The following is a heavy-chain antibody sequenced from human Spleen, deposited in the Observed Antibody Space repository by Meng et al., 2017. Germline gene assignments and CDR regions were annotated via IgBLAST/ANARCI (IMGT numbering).Heavy chain of an antibody. CDR1: GWTFDDYA. Sequence: CAAPGWTFDDYAMHWVRQAPGEGLEWVSGISWNSGSIGYADSVKGRFTISRDNAKNSLYLQMNSLRAEDTALYYCANVCDSSGYYSDDAFDIWGQGTMVTVSS. J-gene: IGHJ3*02. CDR2: ISWNSGSI. CDR3: ANVCDSSGYYSDDAFDI. D-gene: IGHD3-22*01. V-gene: IGHV3-9*01.